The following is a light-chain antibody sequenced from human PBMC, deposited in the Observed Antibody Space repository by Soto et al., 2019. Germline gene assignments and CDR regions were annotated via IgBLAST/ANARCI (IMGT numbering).Light chain of an antibody. CDR1: SSDVGSCNY. J-gene: IGLJ1*01. V-gene: IGLV2-14*01. CDR2: EVS. CDR3: SSYTSSSTL. Sequence: QSVLAQPASVSGSPGQSITISCTGTSSDVGSCNYVSWYQQHPGKAPKLMIYEVSNRPSGVSSRFSGSKSGNTASLTISGLQAEDEADYYCSSYTSSSTLFGTGTKGTVL.